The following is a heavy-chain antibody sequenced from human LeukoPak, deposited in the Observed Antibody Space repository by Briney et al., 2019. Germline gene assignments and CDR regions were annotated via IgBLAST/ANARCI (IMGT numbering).Heavy chain of an antibody. V-gene: IGHV3-21*01. J-gene: IGHJ4*02. CDR1: GFTFSSYS. D-gene: IGHD6-13*01. CDR2: ISSSSSYI. Sequence: PGGSLRLSCAASGFTFSSYSMNWVRQAPGKGLEWVSSISSSSSYIYYADSVKGRFTISRDNAKNSLYLQMNSLRAEDTAVYYCARGQTGYSCSWSIYWGQGTLVTVSS. CDR3: ARGQTGYSCSWSIY.